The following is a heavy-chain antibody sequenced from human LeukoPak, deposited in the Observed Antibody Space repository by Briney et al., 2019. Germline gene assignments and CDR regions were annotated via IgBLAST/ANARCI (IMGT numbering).Heavy chain of an antibody. CDR1: GDSVSRNSAA. J-gene: IGHJ4*02. CDR3: ARDRDYYDSSGFDY. Sequence: SQTLSLTCAISGDSVSRNSAAWNWLRQSPSRGLEWLGRTYYRSKWYNDYAVSVKSRITINPDTSKNQFSLQLNSVTPEDTAVYYCARDRDYYDSSGFDYWGQGTLVTVSS. D-gene: IGHD3-22*01. CDR2: TYYRSKWYN. V-gene: IGHV6-1*01.